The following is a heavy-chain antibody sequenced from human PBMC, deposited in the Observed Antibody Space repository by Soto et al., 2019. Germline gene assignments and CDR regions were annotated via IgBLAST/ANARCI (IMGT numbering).Heavy chain of an antibody. J-gene: IGHJ3*02. D-gene: IGHD4-17*01. V-gene: IGHV3-7*01. CDR3: AKLNDYARPLGI. CDR2: IKEDGSEK. CDR1: GFTFSRSW. Sequence: EVQLVESGGGLVQPGGSLRLSCAASGFTFSRSWMNWVRQAPGKGLEWVANIKEDGSEKDYVDSVKGRFTISRDNAKNSLSLQMNSLRAEDTAVYYCAKLNDYARPLGIWGQGTMVTVSS.